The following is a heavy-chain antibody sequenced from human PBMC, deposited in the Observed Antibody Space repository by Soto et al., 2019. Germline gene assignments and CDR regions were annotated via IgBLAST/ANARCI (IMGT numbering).Heavy chain of an antibody. J-gene: IGHJ4*02. D-gene: IGHD3-10*01. Sequence: EVLLVESGGGLVQPGGSLTLSCAASRFTFGSYWMSWVRQAPGKGLEWVANIKGDGSEKYYVDSVEGRFTISRDNTKNSLDLQMNSLRVEDTAVYYCAAGFPPDFWGQGTLVTVSS. CDR1: RFTFGSYW. CDR2: IKGDGSEK. V-gene: IGHV3-7*01. CDR3: AAGFPPDF.